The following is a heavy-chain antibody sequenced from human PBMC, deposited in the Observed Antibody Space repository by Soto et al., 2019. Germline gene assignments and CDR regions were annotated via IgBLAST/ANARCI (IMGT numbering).Heavy chain of an antibody. J-gene: IGHJ5*02. Sequence: SETLSLTCTVPGGSISSYYWSWIRQPPGKGLEWIGYIYYSGSTNYNPSLKSRVTISVDTSKNQFSLKLSSVTAADTAVYYCARDYNWFDPWGQGTLVTVSS. V-gene: IGHV4-59*12. CDR2: IYYSGST. CDR3: ARDYNWFDP. CDR1: GGSISSYY.